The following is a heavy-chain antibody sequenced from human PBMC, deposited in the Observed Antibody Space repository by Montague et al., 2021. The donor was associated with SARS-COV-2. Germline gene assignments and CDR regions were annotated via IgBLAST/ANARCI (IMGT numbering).Heavy chain of an antibody. CDR2: IYYSGST. D-gene: IGHD6-13*01. Sequence: IYYSGSTYYNPSLKSRVTISVDTSKNQFSLKLSSVTAADTAVYYCARVGRQQLVRLSGMDVWGQGATVTVSS. J-gene: IGHJ6*02. CDR3: ARVGRQQLVRLSGMDV. V-gene: IGHV4-39*07.